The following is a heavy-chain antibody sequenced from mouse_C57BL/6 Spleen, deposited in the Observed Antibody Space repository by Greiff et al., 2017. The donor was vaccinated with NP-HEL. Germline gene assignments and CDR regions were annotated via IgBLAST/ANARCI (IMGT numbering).Heavy chain of an antibody. CDR1: GFNIKDDY. CDR3: TTVIYYYGSSGFAY. D-gene: IGHD1-1*01. J-gene: IGHJ3*01. V-gene: IGHV14-4*01. CDR2: IDPENGDT. Sequence: VQLQQSGAELVRPGASVKLSCTASGFNIKDDYMHWVKQRPEQGLEWIGWIDPENGDTEYASKFQSKATITADTSSNTAYLQLSSLTSEDTAVYYCTTVIYYYGSSGFAYWGQGTLVTVSA.